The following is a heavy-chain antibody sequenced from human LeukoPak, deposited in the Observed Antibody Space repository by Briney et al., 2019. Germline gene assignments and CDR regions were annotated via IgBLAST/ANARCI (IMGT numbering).Heavy chain of an antibody. Sequence: SETLSLTCTVSGGSISSYYWSWIRQPPGKGLEWIGYIYYSGSTNYNPSLKSRVTISVDTSKNQFSLKLSSVTAADTAVYYCASRDYDYVWGSYRYFDYWGQGTLVTVSS. CDR1: GGSISSYY. CDR3: ASRDYDYVWGSYRYFDY. V-gene: IGHV4-59*12. CDR2: IYYSGST. D-gene: IGHD3-16*02. J-gene: IGHJ4*02.